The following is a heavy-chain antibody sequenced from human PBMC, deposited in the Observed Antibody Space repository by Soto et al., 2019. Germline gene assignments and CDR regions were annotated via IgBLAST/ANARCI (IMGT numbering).Heavy chain of an antibody. CDR2: ISYDGSNK. D-gene: IGHD6-6*01. J-gene: IGHJ4*02. Sequence: QVQLVESGGGVVQPGRYLRLSCAASGFTFSSYGMHWVRQAPGKGLEWVAVISYDGSNKYYADSVKGRFTISRDNSKNTLYRQMNSLRAEDTAVYYCAKDPESSPSIYTPGKNWGQETLVPVSS. CDR3: AKDPESSPSIYTPGKN. CDR1: GFTFSSYG. V-gene: IGHV3-30*18.